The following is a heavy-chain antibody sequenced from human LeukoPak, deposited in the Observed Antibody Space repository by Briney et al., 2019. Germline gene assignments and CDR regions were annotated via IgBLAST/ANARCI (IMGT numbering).Heavy chain of an antibody. V-gene: IGHV4-34*01. CDR2: INHSGST. D-gene: IGHD1-26*01. Sequence: SETLSLTCAVCGGSFSGYYWSWIRQPPGKGLEWIGEINHSGSTNYNPSLKSRVTISVDTSKNQFSLKLSSVTAADTAVYYCARDPATSGYWGQGTLVTVSS. CDR3: ARDPATSGY. CDR1: GGSFSGYY. J-gene: IGHJ4*02.